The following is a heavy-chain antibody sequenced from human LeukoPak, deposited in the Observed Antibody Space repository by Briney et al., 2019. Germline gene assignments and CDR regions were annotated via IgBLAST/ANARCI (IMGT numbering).Heavy chain of an antibody. V-gene: IGHV1-8*01. J-gene: IGHJ6*02. Sequence: ASVKVSCKASGYTFTSYDINWVRQATGQGLEWMGWMNPNSGNTGYAQKFQGRVTMTRSTSISTAYMELSSLRSEDTAVYYCATRHCSSTSCYYYYGMDVWGQGTTVTVSS. CDR2: MNPNSGNT. CDR1: GYTFTSYD. CDR3: ATRHCSSTSCYYYYGMDV. D-gene: IGHD2-2*01.